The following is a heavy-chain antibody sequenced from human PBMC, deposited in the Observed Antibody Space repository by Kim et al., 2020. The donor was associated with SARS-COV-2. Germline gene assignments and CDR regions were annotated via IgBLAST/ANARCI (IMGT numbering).Heavy chain of an antibody. CDR2: ISGIGDNL. V-gene: IGHV3-23*01. J-gene: IGHJ4*02. CDR3: AKDINWWSGH. CDR1: GFSFSRFA. Sequence: GGSLRLSCVASGFSFSRFAMSWVRQAPGKGLEWVSDISGIGDNLYYADSVRGRFTISRDNSKNTLYLQMNSLRVDDTAVYFCAKDINWWSGHWGQGTLVT. D-gene: IGHD2-8*02.